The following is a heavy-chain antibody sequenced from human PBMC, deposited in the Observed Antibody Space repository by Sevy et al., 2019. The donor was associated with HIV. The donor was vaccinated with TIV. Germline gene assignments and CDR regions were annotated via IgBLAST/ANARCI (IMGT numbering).Heavy chain of an antibody. Sequence: GGSLRLSCAASGFTLSNYWMSWVRQAPGKGLEWVANIKQDGSDKYYVDSLKGRFTISRDNAKNSLYLQMNSLRAEDTAVYYCARDLFSGSYYENYWGQGTLVTVSS. V-gene: IGHV3-7*01. D-gene: IGHD1-26*01. CDR1: GFTLSNYW. CDR3: ARDLFSGSYYENY. J-gene: IGHJ4*02. CDR2: IKQDGSDK.